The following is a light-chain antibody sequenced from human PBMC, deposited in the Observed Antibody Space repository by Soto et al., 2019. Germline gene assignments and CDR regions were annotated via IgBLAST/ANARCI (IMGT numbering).Light chain of an antibody. V-gene: IGKV3-11*01. CDR2: QAS. CDR3: HRRQSWPRT. Sequence: EIVFTESPATLSSFRCDIVTLSCRASQYINTRLAWYQHRPGQAPRLLIYQASIRAAGSPARFSASGSGTDFTLTISDVQPEDFALYYCHRRQSWPRTFGQATKVDIK. CDR1: QYINTR. J-gene: IGKJ1*01.